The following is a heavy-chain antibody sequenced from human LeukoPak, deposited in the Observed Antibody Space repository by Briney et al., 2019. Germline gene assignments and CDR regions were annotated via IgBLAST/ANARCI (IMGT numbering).Heavy chain of an antibody. D-gene: IGHD1-20*01. J-gene: IGHJ6*02. Sequence: PSETLSLTRTVSGGSISSGSYYWSWIRQPAGKGLEWIGRVYTSGSTNYNPSLKSRVTISVDTSKNQFSLKLSSVTAADTAVYYCARSASITGTRFYYYYGMDVWGQGTTVTVSS. CDR3: ARSASITGTRFYYYYGMDV. CDR1: GGSISSGSYY. V-gene: IGHV4-61*02. CDR2: VYTSGST.